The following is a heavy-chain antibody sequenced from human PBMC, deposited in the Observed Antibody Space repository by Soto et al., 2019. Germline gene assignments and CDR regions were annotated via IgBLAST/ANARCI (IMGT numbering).Heavy chain of an antibody. CDR1: GYTFISYY. J-gene: IGHJ5*02. Sequence: QVQLVQSGAEVKKPGASVKVSCKASGYTFISYYTHWVRQAPGQGLEWMGMINPSGGTTNYAQKFQGRVTLTRDTSTSTVYMELGSLRSEDTAVYFCARSWWGTDRLMAYNRLGPWGQGTLVTVSS. CDR2: INPSGGTT. CDR3: ARSWWGTDRLMAYNRLGP. D-gene: IGHD2-15*01. V-gene: IGHV1-46*03.